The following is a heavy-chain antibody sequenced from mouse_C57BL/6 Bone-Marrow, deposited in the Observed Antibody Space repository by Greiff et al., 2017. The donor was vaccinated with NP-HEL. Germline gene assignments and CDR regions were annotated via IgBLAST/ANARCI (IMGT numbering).Heavy chain of an antibody. D-gene: IGHD2-3*01. CDR3: ARRDDGYYDDY. CDR1: GYTFTSYW. J-gene: IGHJ2*01. V-gene: IGHV1-64*01. CDR2: IHPNSGST. Sequence: QVQLQQPGAELVKPGASVKLSCKASGYTFTSYWMHWVKQRPGQGLEWIGMIHPNSGSTNYNEKFKSKATLTVDKSSSTAYMQLSSLTSEDSAVYYCARRDDGYYDDYWGQGTTLTVSS.